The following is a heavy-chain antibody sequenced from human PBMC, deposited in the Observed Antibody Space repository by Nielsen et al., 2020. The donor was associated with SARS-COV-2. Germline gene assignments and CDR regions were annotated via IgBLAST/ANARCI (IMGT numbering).Heavy chain of an antibody. D-gene: IGHD5-24*01. CDR1: GFTISTYA. J-gene: IGHJ4*02. Sequence: GESLKISCVVSGFTISTYAMSWVRQAPGKGLEWVSYISNTGYTNYADSVRGRFTISRDNAKNSVYLQMNSLRAEDTAVYYCAREGRKLPLDYWGQGTLVTVSS. CDR3: AREGRKLPLDY. CDR2: ISNTGYT. V-gene: IGHV3-11*05.